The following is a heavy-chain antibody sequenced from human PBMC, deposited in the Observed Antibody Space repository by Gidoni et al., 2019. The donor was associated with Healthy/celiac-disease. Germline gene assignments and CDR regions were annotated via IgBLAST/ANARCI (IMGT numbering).Heavy chain of an antibody. V-gene: IGHV3-30-3*01. CDR2: ISYDGSNK. CDR1: GFTLSSYA. J-gene: IGHJ1*01. CDR3: ARDPYDSSGYLDAAYFQH. Sequence: QVQLVESGGGVVQPGRSLRPSCAASGFTLSSYAMHGVRQAPGKGLEWVAVISYDGSNKYYADSVKGRFTISRDNSKNTLYLQMNSLRAEDTAVYYCARDPYDSSGYLDAAYFQHWGQGTLVTVSS. D-gene: IGHD3-22*01.